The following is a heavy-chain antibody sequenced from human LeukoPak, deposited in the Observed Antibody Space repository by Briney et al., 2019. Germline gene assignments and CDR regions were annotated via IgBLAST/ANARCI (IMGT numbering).Heavy chain of an antibody. D-gene: IGHD3-10*01. Sequence: PGRSLRLSCAASGSTFSSYAMHWVRQAPGKGLEWVAVISYDGSNKYYADSVKGRFTISRDNSKNTLYLQMNSLRAEDTAVYYCARDVIIVVRGVITYYYYGMDVWGKGTTVTVSS. CDR1: GSTFSSYA. CDR3: ARDVIIVVRGVITYYYYGMDV. J-gene: IGHJ6*04. CDR2: ISYDGSNK. V-gene: IGHV3-30*04.